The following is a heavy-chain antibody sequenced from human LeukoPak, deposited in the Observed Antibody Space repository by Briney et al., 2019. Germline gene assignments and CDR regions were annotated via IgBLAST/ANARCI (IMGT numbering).Heavy chain of an antibody. CDR2: ISYDGSNK. V-gene: IGHV3-30-3*01. CDR1: GFTFSSYA. Sequence: GGSLRLSCAASGFTFSSYAMHWVRQAPGKGLEWVAVISYDGSNKYYADSVKGRFTISRDNSKNTLYPQMNSLKTEDTAVYYCTGSGDGTLGRFDYWGQGTLVTVSS. J-gene: IGHJ4*02. CDR3: TGSGDGTLGRFDY. D-gene: IGHD6-19*01.